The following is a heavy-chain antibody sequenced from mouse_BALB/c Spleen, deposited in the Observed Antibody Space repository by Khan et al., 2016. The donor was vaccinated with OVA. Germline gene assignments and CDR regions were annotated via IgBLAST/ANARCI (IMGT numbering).Heavy chain of an antibody. Sequence: VQLQQSGPGLVKPSHSVSVTCKVSGYSFTGGNGRNWNRRFPGNKLEWRVNITYNGRTTYNQSFKNQISITLDTSKNQFFLQLNSVTTEDTATYYGARTARIIYWGQGTTLTVSS. CDR2: ITYNGRT. J-gene: IGHJ2*01. V-gene: IGHV3-2*02. D-gene: IGHD1-2*01. CDR1: GYSFTGGNG. CDR3: ARTARIIY.